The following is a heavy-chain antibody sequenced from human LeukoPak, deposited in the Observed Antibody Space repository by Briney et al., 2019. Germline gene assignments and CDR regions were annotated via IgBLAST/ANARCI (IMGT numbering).Heavy chain of an antibody. CDR2: ISAYNGDT. J-gene: IGHJ4*02. CDR3: ARPANMHLDWFMDY. Sequence: ASVKVSCKASGYTFSSYGISWVRQAPGQGLEGMGWISAYNGDTKYAQSVQDRITMTTDTTTTTAYMELRSLSSDDTAVYYCARPANMHLDWFMDYWGQGTLVTVSS. CDR1: GYTFSSYG. D-gene: IGHD3-9*01. V-gene: IGHV1-18*01.